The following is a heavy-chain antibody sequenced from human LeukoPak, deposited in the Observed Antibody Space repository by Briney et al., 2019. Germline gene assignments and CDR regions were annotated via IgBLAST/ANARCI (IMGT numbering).Heavy chain of an antibody. CDR2: INSKSDAEIT. J-gene: IGHJ4*02. V-gene: IGHV3-15*01. CDR1: GFTFSYAW. Sequence: GGSLRLSCAASGFTFSYAWMTWVRQAPGKGLEWVGRINSKSDAEITDYAAPVKGRFTISRDESKNTLYLQMNSLKTEDTAVYYCATDPAYCGGDCPAYWGQGTLVTVSS. D-gene: IGHD2-21*02. CDR3: ATDPAYCGGDCPAY.